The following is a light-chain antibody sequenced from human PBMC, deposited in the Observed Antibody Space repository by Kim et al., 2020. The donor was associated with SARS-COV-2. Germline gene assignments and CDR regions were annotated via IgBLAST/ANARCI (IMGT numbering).Light chain of an antibody. CDR3: HQYGISRT. Sequence: EIGLTKSPGSRFLSPGEKATFSCRASQSVTSNHLACYNQKPGQAPKLLNYGASRRATGIPSRFSGSGSGTDFTLTISRLEPEDFAVYFCHQYGISRTFGQGTKVDIK. J-gene: IGKJ1*01. V-gene: IGKV3-20*01. CDR2: GAS. CDR1: QSVTSNH.